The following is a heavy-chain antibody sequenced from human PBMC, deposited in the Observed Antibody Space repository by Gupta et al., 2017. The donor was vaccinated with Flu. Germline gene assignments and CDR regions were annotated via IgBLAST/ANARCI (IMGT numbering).Heavy chain of an antibody. CDR2: ISGSGESK. CDR3: AKSPEDRTCIYYYSCGMDL. D-gene: IGHD3-22*01. Sequence: EVQLLASGGGLVQPGGSLRLSCEASGFTFSSYAMAWVRQAPGKGLEGVSAISGSGESKYEADARRARFTVTRDKSKNKLYLQMNRLREEETEIYYCAKSPEDRTCIYYYSCGMDLWVHGPRGTGSS. V-gene: IGHV3-23*01. CDR1: GFTFSSYA. J-gene: IGHJ6*01.